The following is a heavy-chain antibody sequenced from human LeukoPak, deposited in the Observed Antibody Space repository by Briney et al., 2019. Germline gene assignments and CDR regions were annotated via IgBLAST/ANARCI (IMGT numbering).Heavy chain of an antibody. V-gene: IGHV3-74*01. CDR1: GFTFSSYW. Sequence: GGSLRLSRAASGFTFSSYWMHWVRQAPGKGLVWVSRINSDGSSTSYADSVKGRFTISRDNAKNTLYLQMNSLRAEDTAVYYCASLGRYYDSSGYYFFDWGQGTLVTVSS. CDR3: ASLGRYYDSSGYYFFD. J-gene: IGHJ4*02. D-gene: IGHD3-22*01. CDR2: INSDGSST.